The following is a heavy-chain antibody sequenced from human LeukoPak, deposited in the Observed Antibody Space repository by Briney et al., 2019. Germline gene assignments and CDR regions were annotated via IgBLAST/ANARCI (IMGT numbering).Heavy chain of an antibody. CDR1: GFTFSSYW. Sequence: GGSLRLSCAASGFTFSSYWMSWVRQAPGKGLEWVARIKQDGSEAYYVDSVKGRFTISRDNAKNSVSLQMNSLRAEDTAVYYCARWRKGPYFDYWGHGTLVTVSS. V-gene: IGHV3-7*01. J-gene: IGHJ4*01. CDR3: ARWRKGPYFDY. CDR2: IKQDGSEA. D-gene: IGHD1-14*01.